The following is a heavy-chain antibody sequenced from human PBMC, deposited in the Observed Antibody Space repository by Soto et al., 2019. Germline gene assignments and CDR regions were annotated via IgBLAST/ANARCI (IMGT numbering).Heavy chain of an antibody. CDR2: ISGSGGST. J-gene: IGHJ5*02. V-gene: IGHV3-23*01. D-gene: IGHD6-13*01. CDR3: AKDLKQQLGPVEGAPFDP. CDR1: GFTFSSYA. Sequence: GGSLRLSCAASGFTFSSYAMSWVRQAPGKGLEWVSAISGSGGSTYYADSVKGRFTISRDNSKNTLYLQMNSLRAEDTAVYYCAKDLKQQLGPVEGAPFDPWGQGTLVTVSS.